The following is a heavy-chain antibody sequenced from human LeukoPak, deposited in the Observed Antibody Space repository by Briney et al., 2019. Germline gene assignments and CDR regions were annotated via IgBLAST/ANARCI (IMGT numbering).Heavy chain of an antibody. Sequence: SETLSLTCAVYGGSFSGYYWSWIRQPPGKGLEWIGEINHSGSTNYNPSLKSRVTISVDTSKNQFSLKLSSVTAADTAVYYCARGYYYDSSVKFDHWGQGTLVTVSS. J-gene: IGHJ5*02. CDR1: GGSFSGYY. D-gene: IGHD3-22*01. CDR2: INHSGST. V-gene: IGHV4-34*01. CDR3: ARGYYYDSSVKFDH.